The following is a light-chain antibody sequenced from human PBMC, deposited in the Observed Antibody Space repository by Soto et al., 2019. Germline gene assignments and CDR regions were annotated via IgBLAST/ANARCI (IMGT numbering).Light chain of an antibody. CDR2: GVS. CDR1: GSGFRGRNS. V-gene: IGLV2-14*01. J-gene: IGLJ1*01. Sequence: SALTQPPSASGSPGQSVSISCSDVGSGFRGRNSVAWYQQFPGKTPKILIYGVSNRPSGVSSRFSGSKSGNTASLTISGLQAEDEADYYCSSYTSSSTLYVFGTGTKVTVL. CDR3: SSYTSSSTLYV.